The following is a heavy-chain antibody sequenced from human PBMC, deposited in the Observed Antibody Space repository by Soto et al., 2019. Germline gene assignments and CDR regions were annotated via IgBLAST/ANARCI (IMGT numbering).Heavy chain of an antibody. CDR2: IYYSGST. CDR3: ASSPSGYDESEYFQH. V-gene: IGHV4-59*01. J-gene: IGHJ1*01. Sequence: QVQLQESGPGLVKPSETLSLTCTVSGGSISSYYWSWIRQPPGKGLEWIGYIYYSGSTNYNPSLKSRVTLSVDTSKNQFSLKLSSVTAADTAVYYCASSPSGYDESEYFQHWGQGTLVTVSS. D-gene: IGHD5-12*01. CDR1: GGSISSYY.